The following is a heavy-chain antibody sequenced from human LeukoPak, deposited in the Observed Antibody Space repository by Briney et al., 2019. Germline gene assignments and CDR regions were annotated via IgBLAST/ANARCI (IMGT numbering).Heavy chain of an antibody. V-gene: IGHV5-51*01. D-gene: IGHD3-10*01. J-gene: IGHJ5*02. CDR3: ARLGVKMVRGVSLKRGGGHWFDP. CDR1: GYTFTNYW. Sequence: GESLKISCKGGGYTFTNYWIVWVRQMPGKGLEWMGVIYPDDSETKYSPSFQGQVTISADKSIGTAYLQWSALKASDSAMYYCARLGVKMVRGVSLKRGGGHWFDPWGQGTLVTVSS. CDR2: IYPDDSET.